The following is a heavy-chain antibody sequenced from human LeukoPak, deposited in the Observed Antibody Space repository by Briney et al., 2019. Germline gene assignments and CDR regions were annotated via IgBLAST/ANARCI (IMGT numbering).Heavy chain of an antibody. D-gene: IGHD5-12*01. Sequence: KPSETLSLTCTVSGYFISSGYYWGWIRQPPGKGLQWIGSIHHSGSTYYNPSLKSRVTISVDTSKNQFSLKLSSVTAADTAVYYCARVEPKYSGYPFDYWGQGTLVTVSS. V-gene: IGHV4-38-2*02. CDR2: IHHSGST. CDR3: ARVEPKYSGYPFDY. CDR1: GYFISSGYY. J-gene: IGHJ4*02.